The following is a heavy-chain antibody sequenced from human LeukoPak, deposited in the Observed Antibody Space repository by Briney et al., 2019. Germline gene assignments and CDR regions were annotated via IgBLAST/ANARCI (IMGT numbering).Heavy chain of an antibody. CDR3: ARDNQNYYDSSGYYGY. V-gene: IGHV3-23*01. CDR2: ISGNGDNT. CDR1: GFTFSNYA. D-gene: IGHD3-22*01. J-gene: IGHJ4*02. Sequence: PGGSLRLSCAASGFTFSNYAMTWVRQAPGKGLEWVSTISGNGDNTYYSDSVKGRFTISRDNSKNTLYLQMNSLRAEDTAVYYCARDNQNYYDSSGYYGYWGQGTLVTVSS.